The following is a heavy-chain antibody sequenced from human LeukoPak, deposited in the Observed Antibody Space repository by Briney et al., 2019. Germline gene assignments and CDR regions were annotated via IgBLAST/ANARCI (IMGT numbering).Heavy chain of an antibody. D-gene: IGHD6-19*01. CDR3: ARLPDVSGWPFDY. J-gene: IGHJ4*02. CDR2: IRYSGRT. Sequence: PETLSLTCTAPDDSISRDFWTWIRQPPGKGLEWIGYIRYSGRTEYNPPLKSRVTISIQTSKNQFSLKLTSVTAADTAIYYCARLPDVSGWPFDYWGQGILVTVSS. CDR1: DDSISRDF. V-gene: IGHV4-59*01.